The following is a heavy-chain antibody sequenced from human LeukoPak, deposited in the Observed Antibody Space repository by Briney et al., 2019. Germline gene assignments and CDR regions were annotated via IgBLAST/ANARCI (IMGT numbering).Heavy chain of an antibody. D-gene: IGHD2-8*02. Sequence: GGSLRLSCAASGFTFSSYWMNWVRQAPGKGLVWVSHINNDGRSTRYADSVKGRFTISRDNAKNTVYLQMNSLRVEDTAVYYCARDSNTDWYFDLWGRGTLVTVSS. CDR1: GFTFSSYW. V-gene: IGHV3-74*01. CDR2: INNDGRST. CDR3: ARDSNTDWYFDL. J-gene: IGHJ2*01.